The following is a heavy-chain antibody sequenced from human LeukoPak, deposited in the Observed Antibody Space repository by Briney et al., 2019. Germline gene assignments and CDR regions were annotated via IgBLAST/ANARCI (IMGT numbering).Heavy chain of an antibody. CDR3: ARAVSQLWLPCAY. CDR2: ISVSGGST. J-gene: IGHJ4*02. Sequence: GGSLRLSCAAPGFAFSSYAMSWVRQAPGKGLEWVSGISVSGGSTYYAGSVKGRFTISRGNSKNTLYLQMNSLRADDTAVYYCARAVSQLWLPCAYWGQGTLVTVSS. V-gene: IGHV3-23*01. CDR1: GFAFSSYA. D-gene: IGHD5-18*01.